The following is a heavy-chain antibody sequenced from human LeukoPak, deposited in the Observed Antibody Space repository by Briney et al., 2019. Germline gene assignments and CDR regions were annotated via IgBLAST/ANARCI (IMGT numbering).Heavy chain of an antibody. V-gene: IGHV3-30*02. D-gene: IGHD2-15*01. J-gene: IGHJ4*02. CDR3: AKDEKRYCSGGSCANPNY. CDR2: IRYDGSNK. CDR1: GFTFSSYG. Sequence: GGSLGLSCAASGFTFSSYGMHWVRQAPGKGLEWVAFIRYDGSNKYYADSVKGRFTISRDNSKNTLYLQMNSLRAEDTAVYYCAKDEKRYCSGGSCANPNYWGQGTLVTVSS.